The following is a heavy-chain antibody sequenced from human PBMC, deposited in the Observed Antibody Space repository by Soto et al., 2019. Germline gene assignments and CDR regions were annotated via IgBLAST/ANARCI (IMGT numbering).Heavy chain of an antibody. CDR3: AKSPITMIVVVYYFDY. CDR2: ISGSGGST. CDR1: GFTFSSYA. V-gene: IGHV3-23*01. D-gene: IGHD3-22*01. J-gene: IGHJ4*02. Sequence: GGSLRLSCAASGFTFSSYAMSWVRQAPGKGPEWVSAISGSGGSTYYADSVKGRFTISRDNSKNTLYLQMNSLRAEDTAVYYCAKSPITMIVVVYYFDYWGQGTLVTVSS.